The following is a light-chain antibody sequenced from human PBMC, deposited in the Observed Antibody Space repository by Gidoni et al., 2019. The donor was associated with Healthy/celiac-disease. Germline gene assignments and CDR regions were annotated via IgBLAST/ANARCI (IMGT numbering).Light chain of an antibody. J-gene: IGKJ1*01. Sequence: DIQMTQSPSSLSASVGDRVTITCQASQDISNYLNWYQQKPGKAPKLLIYDASKLETGVPSRFSGSGSVTDFTFTISSLQPEDNATYYCQQYDNLPLTFGQGTKVEIK. CDR3: QQYDNLPLT. CDR2: DAS. CDR1: QDISNY. V-gene: IGKV1-33*01.